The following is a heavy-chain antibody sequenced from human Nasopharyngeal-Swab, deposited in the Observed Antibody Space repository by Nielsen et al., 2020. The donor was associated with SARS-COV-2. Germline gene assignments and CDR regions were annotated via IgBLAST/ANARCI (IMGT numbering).Heavy chain of an antibody. J-gene: IGHJ4*02. Sequence: GSLRLSCSVSGGSISSYYWSWIRQPPGKGLEWIGYIYYSGSTNYSPSLKSRVTISVDTSKNQFSLKLSSVTAADTAVYYCASGTRDFWTGYDHYFDYWGQGTLVTVSS. D-gene: IGHD3/OR15-3a*01. V-gene: IGHV4-59*13. CDR3: ASGTRDFWTGYDHYFDY. CDR1: GGSISSYY. CDR2: IYYSGST.